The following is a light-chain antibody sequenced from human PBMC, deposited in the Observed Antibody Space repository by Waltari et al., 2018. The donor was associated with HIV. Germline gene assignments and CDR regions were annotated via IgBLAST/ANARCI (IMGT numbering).Light chain of an antibody. CDR3: CAYAGSYTLI. V-gene: IGLV4-69*01. J-gene: IGLJ2*01. CDR2: LNSDGNH. Sequence: QLELTQSPSASASLGASVKLTCTLSSGHSNYAIAWHQQHPEKGPRYLMKLNSDGNHIKGDGIPGRFACCKSGTTSSLTISVLQAEDEAFYSCCAYAGSYTLIFGGGTKLTVL. CDR1: SGHSNYA.